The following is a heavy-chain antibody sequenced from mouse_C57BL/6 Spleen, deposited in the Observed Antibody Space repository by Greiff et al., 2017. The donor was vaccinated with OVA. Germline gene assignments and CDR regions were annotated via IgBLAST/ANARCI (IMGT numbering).Heavy chain of an antibody. CDR2: IDPSDSYT. Sequence: VQLQQPGAELVRPGTSVKLSCKASGYTFTSYWMHWVKQRPGQGLEWIGVIDPSDSYTNYNQKFKGKATLTVDTSSSTAYMQLSSLTSEDSAVYYCARNLGPYAMDYWGQGTSVTVSS. CDR3: ARNLGPYAMDY. V-gene: IGHV1-59*01. J-gene: IGHJ4*01. D-gene: IGHD4-1*01. CDR1: GYTFTSYW.